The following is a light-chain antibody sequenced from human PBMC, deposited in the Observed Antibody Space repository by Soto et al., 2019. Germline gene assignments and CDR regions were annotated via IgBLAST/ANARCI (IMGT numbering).Light chain of an antibody. CDR2: EVY. CDR1: SSDVGGYNY. Sequence: QSAPTQPPSASGSPGQSVTFSCTGTSSDVGGYNYVSWYQQYPGKAPKLMIYEVYKRPSGVPDRFSGSKSGDTASLTVSGLQPEDEADYYCSAYAGSSTWVFGGGTKLTVL. J-gene: IGLJ2*01. CDR3: SAYAGSSTWV. V-gene: IGLV2-8*01.